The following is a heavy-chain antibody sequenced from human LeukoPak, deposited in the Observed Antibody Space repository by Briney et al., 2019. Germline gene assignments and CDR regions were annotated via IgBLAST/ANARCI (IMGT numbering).Heavy chain of an antibody. CDR1: GYTFTGYY. Sequence: ASVKVSCKASGYTFTGYYMHWVRQAPGQGLEWMGWINPNSGGTNYAQKFQGRVTMTRDTSISTAYMELSRLKSDDTAVYYCAREMRYYYDSSGYTTFDYWGQGTLVTVSS. V-gene: IGHV1-2*02. J-gene: IGHJ4*02. D-gene: IGHD3-22*01. CDR2: INPNSGGT. CDR3: AREMRYYYDSSGYTTFDY.